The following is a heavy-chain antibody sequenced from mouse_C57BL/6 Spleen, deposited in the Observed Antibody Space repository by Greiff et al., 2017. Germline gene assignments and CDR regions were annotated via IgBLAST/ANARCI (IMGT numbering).Heavy chain of an antibody. CDR2: IYPSDSET. D-gene: IGHD1-1*01. V-gene: IGHV1-61*01. Sequence: QVQLKQPGAELVRPGSSVKLSCKASGYTFTSYWMDWVKQRPGQGLEWIGNIYPSDSETHYNQKFKDKATLTVDKSSSTAYMQLSSLTSEDSAVYYCARSHYYGSSWFAYWGQGTLVTVSA. CDR1: GYTFTSYW. CDR3: ARSHYYGSSWFAY. J-gene: IGHJ3*01.